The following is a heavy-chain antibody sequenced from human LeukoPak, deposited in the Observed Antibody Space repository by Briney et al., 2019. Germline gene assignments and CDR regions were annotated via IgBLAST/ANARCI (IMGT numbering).Heavy chain of an antibody. CDR2: IYYSGST. CDR3: ARDRKDWFDP. Sequence: PSETLSLTCTVSGGSISSSSYYWGWIRQPPGKGLEWIGSIYYSGSTYYNPSLKSRVTISVDTSENQFSLKLSSVTAADTAVYYCARDRKDWFDPWGQGTLVTVSS. V-gene: IGHV4-39*07. J-gene: IGHJ5*02. CDR1: GGSISSSSYY.